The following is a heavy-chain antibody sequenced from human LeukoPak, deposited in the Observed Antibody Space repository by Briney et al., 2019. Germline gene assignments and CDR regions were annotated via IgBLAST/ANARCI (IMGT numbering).Heavy chain of an antibody. CDR1: AFTLTNYD. D-gene: IGHD6-19*01. V-gene: IGHV3-23*01. J-gene: IGHJ5*02. CDR2: VRRGGGGAP. Sequence: GGSLRLSCAVSAFTLTNYDIGWVRQAPGKGLEWVSLVRRGGGGAPYYADSVKGRFTVSRDISTNTVYLQMNSLRTEETAIYFCAKDAEERHSGGIAWYSGSWGQGPLVTVSS. CDR3: AKDAEERHSGGIAWYSGS.